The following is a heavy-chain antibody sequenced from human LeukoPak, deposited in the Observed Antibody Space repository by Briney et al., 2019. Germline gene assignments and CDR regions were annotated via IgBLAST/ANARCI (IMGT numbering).Heavy chain of an antibody. D-gene: IGHD2-8*01. V-gene: IGHV3-7*03. CDR1: GFTFSSYW. Sequence: GGSLRLSCAASGFTFSSYWMSWVRQAPGKGLEWVANIKQDGSEKYYVDSVKGRFTISRDNSKNTLYLQMNSLRAEDTAVYYCAKDLMAYYYYYGMDVWGQGTTVTVSS. J-gene: IGHJ6*02. CDR2: IKQDGSEK. CDR3: AKDLMAYYYYYGMDV.